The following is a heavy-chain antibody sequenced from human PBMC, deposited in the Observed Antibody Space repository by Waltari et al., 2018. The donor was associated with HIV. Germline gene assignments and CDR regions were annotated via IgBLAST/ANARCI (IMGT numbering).Heavy chain of an antibody. V-gene: IGHV3-30*18. CDR1: GFPFSRYG. CDR3: AKRPGDIAMVTFPDDHGMNV. Sequence: QVQLVESGGGVVQPGRSLRLSCAVSGFPFSRYGMHWVRHAPGKELEWVAVISHDGVHKYYADSVKGRFTISRDNSKDTLFLQMDSLRAEDTAVYYCAKRPGDIAMVTFPDDHGMNVWGQGTTVTVSS. CDR2: ISHDGVHK. J-gene: IGHJ6*02. D-gene: IGHD5-18*01.